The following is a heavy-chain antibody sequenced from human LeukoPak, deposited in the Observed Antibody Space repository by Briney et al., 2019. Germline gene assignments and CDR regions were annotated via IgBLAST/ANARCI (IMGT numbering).Heavy chain of an antibody. Sequence: GGSLRLSCAAPGFTVSSNYMSWVRQAPGKGLEWVSVIYSGGSTYYADSVKGRFTISRDNSKNTLYLQMNSLRAEDTAVYYCAREGGLYYFDYWGQGTLVTVSS. CDR2: IYSGGST. CDR1: GFTVSSNY. D-gene: IGHD3-22*01. J-gene: IGHJ4*02. CDR3: AREGGLYYFDY. V-gene: IGHV3-53*01.